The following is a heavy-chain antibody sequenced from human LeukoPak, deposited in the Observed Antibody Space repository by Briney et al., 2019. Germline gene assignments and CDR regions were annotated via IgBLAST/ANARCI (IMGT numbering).Heavy chain of an antibody. CDR1: GFTFCDYA. Sequence: PGRSLSLSCTSSGFTFCDYAMSWVRQAPGKGLEWVGVIRRKAYGGTTEYAASVKGRFTIERDDSKSIAYLQINSLKTEDTAVYYCTRVSTATFVYWGQGTLVTVSS. CDR3: TRVSTATFVY. D-gene: IGHD5/OR15-5a*01. J-gene: IGHJ4*02. CDR2: IRRKAYGGTT. V-gene: IGHV3-49*04.